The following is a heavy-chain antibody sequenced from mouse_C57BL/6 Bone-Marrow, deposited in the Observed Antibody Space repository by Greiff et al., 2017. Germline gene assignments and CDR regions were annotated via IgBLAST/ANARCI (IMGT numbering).Heavy chain of an antibody. CDR2: IHPTSGST. J-gene: IGHJ2*01. CDR3: ARDYYGLFDY. CDR1: GYTFTSYW. V-gene: IGHV1-64*01. D-gene: IGHD1-2*01. Sequence: VQLQQPGAELVKPGASVKLSCKASGYTFTSYWMHWVKQRPGQGLEWIGMIHPTSGSTNYNQKFKSKATLTVDKSSSTAYMQLSSLTSEDSAVYCCARDYYGLFDYWGQGTTLTVSS.